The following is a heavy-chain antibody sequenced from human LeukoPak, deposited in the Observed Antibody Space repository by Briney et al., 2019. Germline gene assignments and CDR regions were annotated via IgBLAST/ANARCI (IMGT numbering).Heavy chain of an antibody. CDR2: ISTSTTTI. Sequence: QPGGSLRLSCEASGFTFSSYSMNWVRQAPGKGLEWISYISTSTTTIYYANSVKGRFTISRDNAKNTLYLQMNSLRAEDTAVYYCARVRWGGLYYFDYWGQGTLVTVSS. CDR1: GFTFSSYS. CDR3: ARVRWGGLYYFDY. J-gene: IGHJ4*02. V-gene: IGHV3-48*04. D-gene: IGHD3-16*01.